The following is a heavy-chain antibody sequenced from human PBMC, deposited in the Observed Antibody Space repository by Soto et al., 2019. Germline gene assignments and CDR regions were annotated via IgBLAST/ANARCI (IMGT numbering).Heavy chain of an antibody. CDR1: GFAFSSYG. Sequence: PGGSLRLSCAASGFAFSSYGMHWVRQAPGKGLDWVAVIWYDGSNKDYADSVKGRFTISRDNSKNTLYLQMNSLRVDDTAVYYCASSINWGQGTLVTVSS. CDR3: ASSIN. CDR2: IWYDGSNK. V-gene: IGHV3-33*01. J-gene: IGHJ4*02.